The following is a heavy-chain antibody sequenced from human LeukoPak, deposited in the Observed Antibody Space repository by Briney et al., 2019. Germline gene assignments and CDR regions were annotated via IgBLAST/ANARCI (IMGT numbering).Heavy chain of an antibody. CDR1: DGSFSSYY. D-gene: IGHD3-22*01. CDR3: ARVNYYYGMDV. V-gene: IGHV4-4*07. CDR2: IYISGSA. J-gene: IGHJ6*02. Sequence: PSETLSLTCTVSDGSFSSYYWTWIRQPAGKGLEWIGRIYISGSANYNPSLNSRVTMSVDTSKSQFSLKLSSVTAADTAVYYCARVNYYYGMDVWGQGTTVTVSS.